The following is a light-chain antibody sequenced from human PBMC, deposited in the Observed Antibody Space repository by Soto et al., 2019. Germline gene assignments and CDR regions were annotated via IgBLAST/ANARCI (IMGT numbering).Light chain of an antibody. Sequence: QSVLTQPPSASGTPGQRVTISCSGSSSNIGSNTVNWYQQLPGTAPKLLIYSNNQRPSGVPDRFSGSKSGTSASLAISGLQSEDEADCYCAAWVDSLNGWVFGGGTKVTVL. J-gene: IGLJ3*02. V-gene: IGLV1-44*01. CDR3: AAWVDSLNGWV. CDR2: SNN. CDR1: SSNIGSNT.